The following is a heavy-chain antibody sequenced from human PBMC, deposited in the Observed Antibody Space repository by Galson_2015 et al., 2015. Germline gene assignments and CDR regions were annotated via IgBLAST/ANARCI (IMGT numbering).Heavy chain of an antibody. CDR2: IAWDGDK. D-gene: IGHD4-17*01. CDR1: GFSLTTTGMC. Sequence: PALVKPTQTITLTCTFSGFSLTTTGMCVTWIRQPPGKALEWLALIAWDGDKYYRTSLNTRLTTSEGTSKNQVVLTMTNVDPVDTATYFCARRRRDYGDDYWGQGTLVTVSS. CDR3: ARRRRDYGDDY. V-gene: IGHV2-70*01. J-gene: IGHJ4*02.